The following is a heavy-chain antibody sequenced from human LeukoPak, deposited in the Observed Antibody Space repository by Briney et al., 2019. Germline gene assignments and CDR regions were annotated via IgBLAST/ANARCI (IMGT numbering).Heavy chain of an antibody. CDR1: GFTFSSYG. Sequence: PGRSLRLSCAASGFTFSSYGMHWVRQAPGKGLEWVAVIWYDGSNKYYADSVKGRFTISRDNSKNTLYLQMNSLRAEDTAAYYCAKDWGSGWYHFDYWGQGTLVTVSS. D-gene: IGHD6-19*01. CDR3: AKDWGSGWYHFDY. CDR2: IWYDGSNK. J-gene: IGHJ4*02. V-gene: IGHV3-33*06.